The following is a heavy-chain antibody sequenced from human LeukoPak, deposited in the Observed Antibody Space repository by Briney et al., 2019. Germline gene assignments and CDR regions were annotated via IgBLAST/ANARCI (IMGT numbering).Heavy chain of an antibody. CDR3: ARPGGPNNWYFDL. J-gene: IGHJ2*01. V-gene: IGHV4-59*08. CDR1: GGSISSYY. D-gene: IGHD4/OR15-4a*01. CDR2: IYYSGST. Sequence: SETLSLTCTVSGGSISSYYRSWIRQPPGKGLEWIGYIYYSGSTNYNPSLKSRVTISVDTSKNQFSLKLSSVTAADTAVYYCARPGGPNNWYFDLWGRGTLVTVSS.